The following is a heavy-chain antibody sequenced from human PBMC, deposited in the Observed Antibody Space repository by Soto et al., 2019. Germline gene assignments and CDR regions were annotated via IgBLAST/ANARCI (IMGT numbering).Heavy chain of an antibody. D-gene: IGHD3-3*01. J-gene: IGHJ6*02. CDR1: GGSFSGYY. CDR3: ARDLSYYDFWSGYSGYYYGMDV. Sequence: LTCAVYGGSFSGYYWSWIRQPPGKGLEWIGEINHSGSTNYNPSLKSRVTISVDTSKNQFSLKLSSVTAADTAVYYCARDLSYYDFWSGYSGYYYGMDVWGQGTTVTVSS. CDR2: INHSGST. V-gene: IGHV4-34*01.